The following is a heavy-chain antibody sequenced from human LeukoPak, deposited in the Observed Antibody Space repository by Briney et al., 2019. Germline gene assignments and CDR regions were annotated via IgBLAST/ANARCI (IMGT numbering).Heavy chain of an antibody. CDR2: IYHGGNT. CDR3: ARGALALYDFWSANDAFDI. J-gene: IGHJ3*02. V-gene: IGHV4-61*01. Sequence: SETLSLTCAVSGDSVSSSNYYWSWIRQPPGKGLEWIGYIYHGGNTDYNPSLQSRVTISVDTSRSQFSLKLSSVTAADTAVYYCARGALALYDFWSANDAFDIWGQGTMVTVSS. CDR1: GDSVSSSNYY. D-gene: IGHD3-3*01.